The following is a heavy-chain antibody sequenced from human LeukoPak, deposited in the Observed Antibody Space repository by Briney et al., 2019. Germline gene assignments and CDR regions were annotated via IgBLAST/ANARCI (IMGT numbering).Heavy chain of an antibody. CDR3: AASISSGWFNYYYYGMDV. CDR2: IWYDGGNK. Sequence: GRSLRLSCAASGFTFSSYGMHWVRQAPGKGLEWVAVIWYDGGNKYYADSVKGRFTISRDNSKNTLYLQMNSLRAEDTAVYYCAASISSGWFNYYYYGMDVWGQGTTVTVSS. CDR1: GFTFSSYG. D-gene: IGHD6-19*01. J-gene: IGHJ6*02. V-gene: IGHV3-33*01.